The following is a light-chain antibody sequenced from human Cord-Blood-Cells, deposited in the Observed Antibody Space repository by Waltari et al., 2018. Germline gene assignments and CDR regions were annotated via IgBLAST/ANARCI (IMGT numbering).Light chain of an antibody. J-gene: IGLJ2*01. CDR3: NSRDSSGNHLV. Sequence: SSELTQVPAVSVALGQTVKITCQGDSLRSYYASWYQQKPGQAPLLVIYGKNNRPSGIPDRFAGSSSGNTASLTITVAQAEDVPDYYCNSRDSSGNHLVFGGGTKLTVL. CDR2: GKN. CDR1: SLRSYY. V-gene: IGLV3-19*01.